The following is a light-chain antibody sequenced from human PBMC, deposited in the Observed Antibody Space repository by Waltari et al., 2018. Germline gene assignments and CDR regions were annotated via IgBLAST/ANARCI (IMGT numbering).Light chain of an antibody. CDR3: QQGYNSAT. J-gene: IGKJ1*01. CDR2: AAS. CDR1: QTISNY. V-gene: IGKV1-39*01. Sequence: IQMTQDPSSLSASVGDRVTMTCRASQTISNYLNWYQQKPREAPKLLIYAASTLKTGVPSRFSATGSGTEFTLTISGLQPEDSATYFCQQGYNSATFGQGTRVEIK.